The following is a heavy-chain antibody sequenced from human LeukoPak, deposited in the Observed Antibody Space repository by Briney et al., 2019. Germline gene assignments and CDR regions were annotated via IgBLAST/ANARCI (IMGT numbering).Heavy chain of an antibody. V-gene: IGHV3-30*02. Sequence: PGGSLRLSCAASGFTFSSYGMHWVRQAPGRGLEWVAFIRYDGSNKYYADSVKGRFTISRDNSKNTLYLQMNSLRAEDTAVYYCARGFTRIAASPFDYWGQGTLVTVSS. D-gene: IGHD6-13*01. CDR1: GFTFSSYG. J-gene: IGHJ4*02. CDR2: IRYDGSNK. CDR3: ARGFTRIAASPFDY.